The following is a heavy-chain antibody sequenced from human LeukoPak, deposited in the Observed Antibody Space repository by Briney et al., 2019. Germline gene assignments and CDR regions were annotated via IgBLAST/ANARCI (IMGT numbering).Heavy chain of an antibody. J-gene: IGHJ2*01. D-gene: IGHD6-13*01. CDR1: GGSISSYY. CDR3: ARVSSSWYQDWYFDL. V-gene: IGHV4-4*07. CDR2: IDTSGNT. Sequence: PSETLSLTCTVSGGSISSYYWSWIRQPAGKGLEWVGRIDTSGNTNYKPSLKSRVTMSVDTSKNQFSLKLSSVTAADTAVYYCARVSSSWYQDWYFDLWGRGTLVTVSS.